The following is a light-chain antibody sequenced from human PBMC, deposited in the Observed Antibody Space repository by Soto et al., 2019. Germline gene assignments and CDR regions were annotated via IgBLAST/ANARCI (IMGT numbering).Light chain of an antibody. CDR3: QQYKSYPLT. CDR1: QDISRW. J-gene: IGKJ4*01. V-gene: IGKV1-5*03. Sequence: DIQMTQSPATLSASVGDRVSITCRASQDISRWLAWYQQKPGKAPNLLIYKASTLESGVPSRFSGSGSGTEFTLTISSVQPDDFATYYCQQYKSYPLTFGGGTKVAIK. CDR2: KAS.